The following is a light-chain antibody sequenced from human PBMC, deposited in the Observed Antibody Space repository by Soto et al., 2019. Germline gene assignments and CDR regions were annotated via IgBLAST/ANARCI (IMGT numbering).Light chain of an antibody. V-gene: IGKV3-15*01. CDR3: QQYNHWPS. CDR1: QTVSSN. Sequence: EILMTQSPATLSVSPGGRATLSCRASQTVSSNLAWYQPRPGRAPRLLIYDASTMATGIPARISGSGSRTEFTLTISSLQSDDVAVYYCQQYNHWPSFGQGTKVDIK. J-gene: IGKJ2*01. CDR2: DAS.